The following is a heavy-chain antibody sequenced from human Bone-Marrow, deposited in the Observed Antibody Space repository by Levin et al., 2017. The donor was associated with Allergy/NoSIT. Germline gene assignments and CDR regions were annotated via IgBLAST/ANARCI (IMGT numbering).Heavy chain of an antibody. CDR1: LFSLLSSGYH. J-gene: IGHJ4*02. CDR3: ARLDGYSFDY. D-gene: IGHD1-1*01. Sequence: LSLPFPFSLFSLLSSGYHWTWIRQYPNKGLEWIGYISYRGSTYFNPSLKSRLTMSIDTSEQHFSLNLTSVSAADTAIYYCARLDGYSFDYWGQGALVTVSS. CDR2: ISYRGST. V-gene: IGHV4-31*03.